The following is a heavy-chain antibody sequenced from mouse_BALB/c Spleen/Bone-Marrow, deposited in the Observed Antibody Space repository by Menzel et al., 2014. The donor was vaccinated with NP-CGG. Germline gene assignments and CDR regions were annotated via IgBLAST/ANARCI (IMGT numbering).Heavy chain of an antibody. CDR2: FYPGSGSI. CDR1: GYTFTDYI. D-gene: IGHD2-10*02. Sequence: QIQLQQSGSELVKPGASVKLSCKASGYTFTDYIIHWVKQRSGQGLEWIGWFYPGSGSIKSNEKFKDRATLTADTSSSTVYMEHSSLTSEDSAVYFCSRREEEYGNLFAYWGQGTLVTVSA. J-gene: IGHJ3*01. CDR3: SRREEEYGNLFAY. V-gene: IGHV1-62-2*01.